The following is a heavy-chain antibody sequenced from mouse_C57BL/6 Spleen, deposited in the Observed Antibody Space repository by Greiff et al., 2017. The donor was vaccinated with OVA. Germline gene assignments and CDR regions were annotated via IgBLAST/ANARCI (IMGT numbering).Heavy chain of an antibody. CDR3: TRGGGSYYFDY. CDR1: GYTFTDYE. Sequence: VQLQQSGAELVRPGASVTLSCKASGYTFTDYEMHWVKQTPVHGLEWIGAIDPETGGTAYNQKFKGKAILTADKSSSTAYRELRSLTSEDSAVYYCTRGGGSYYFDYWGQGTTLTVSS. D-gene: IGHD1-1*02. J-gene: IGHJ2*01. V-gene: IGHV1-15*01. CDR2: IDPETGGT.